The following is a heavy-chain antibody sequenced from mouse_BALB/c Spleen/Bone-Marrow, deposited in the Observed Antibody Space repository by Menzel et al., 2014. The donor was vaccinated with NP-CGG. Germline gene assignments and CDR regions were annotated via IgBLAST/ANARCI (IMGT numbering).Heavy chain of an antibody. J-gene: IGHJ4*01. D-gene: IGHD1-1*02. Sequence: EVQLQQSGAELVRPGTLVKVSCKASGFNIKDYYMHWVKQRPEQGLEWIGWIDPENGNTIYDPKFQGKASITADTSSNTAYLQLSSLTSEDTAVYYGADYGPYDMDYWGQGTSVAVSS. CDR3: ADYGPYDMDY. CDR1: GFNIKDYY. CDR2: IDPENGNT. V-gene: IGHV14-1*02.